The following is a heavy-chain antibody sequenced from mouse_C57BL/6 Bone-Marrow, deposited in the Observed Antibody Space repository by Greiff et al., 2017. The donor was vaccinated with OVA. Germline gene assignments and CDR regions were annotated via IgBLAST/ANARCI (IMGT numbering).Heavy chain of an antibody. CDR3: TLYYGYDYFDY. D-gene: IGHD2-2*01. J-gene: IGHJ2*01. V-gene: IGHV14-4*01. Sequence: AQLKESGAELVRPGASVKLSCTASGFNIKDDYMHWVKQRPEQGLEWIGWIDPENGDTEYASKFQGKATITADTSSNTAYLQLSSLTSEDTAVYYCTLYYGYDYFDYWGQGTTLTVSS. CDR1: GFNIKDDY. CDR2: IDPENGDT.